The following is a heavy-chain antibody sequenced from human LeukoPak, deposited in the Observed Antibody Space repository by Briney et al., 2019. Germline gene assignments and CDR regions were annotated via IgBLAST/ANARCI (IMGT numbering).Heavy chain of an antibody. Sequence: GESLKISCKGSGYSFINYWNGWVRQIPGKGLEWTGIIYPGDSETTYSPSFQGQVTFSVDKSINTAYLQWSSLKASGAAMYYCARRARDCSSGTCYFGTFDMWGQGTMVTVSS. CDR1: GYSFINYW. CDR2: IYPGDSET. J-gene: IGHJ3*02. D-gene: IGHD2-15*01. V-gene: IGHV5-51*01. CDR3: ARRARDCSSGTCYFGTFDM.